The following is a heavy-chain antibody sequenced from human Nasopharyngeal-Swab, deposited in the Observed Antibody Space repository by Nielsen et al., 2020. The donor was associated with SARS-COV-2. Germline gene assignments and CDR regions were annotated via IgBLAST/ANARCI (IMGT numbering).Heavy chain of an antibody. V-gene: IGHV1-18*01. Sequence: ASVKVSCKASGYTFTIYGISWVRPAPGQGLEWMGWISAYNGNTNYAQKLQGRVTMTTDTSTSTAYMELRSLRSDDTAVYYCARNSGSYLGHYNWFDPWGQGTLVTVSS. D-gene: IGHD1-26*01. J-gene: IGHJ5*02. CDR2: ISAYNGNT. CDR3: ARNSGSYLGHYNWFDP. CDR1: GYTFTIYG.